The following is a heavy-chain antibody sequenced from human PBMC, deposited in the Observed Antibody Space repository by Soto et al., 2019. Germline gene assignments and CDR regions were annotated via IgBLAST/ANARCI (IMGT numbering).Heavy chain of an antibody. CDR1: GYSFTSYW. Sequence: PCVSLKISCKGAGYSFTSYWIGRVSQMPGKGLEWMGIIYPGDSDTRYSPSFQGQVTISADKSISTAYLQWSSLKASDTAMYYCARSDTAMEIFDYWGQGTLVTVS. V-gene: IGHV5-51*01. J-gene: IGHJ4*02. CDR2: IYPGDSDT. CDR3: ARSDTAMEIFDY. D-gene: IGHD5-18*01.